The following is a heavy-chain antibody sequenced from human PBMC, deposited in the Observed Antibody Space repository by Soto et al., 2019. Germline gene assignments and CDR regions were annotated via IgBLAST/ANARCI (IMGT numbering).Heavy chain of an antibody. D-gene: IGHD6-19*01. CDR2: ISDSGATT. V-gene: IGHV3-23*01. J-gene: IGHJ4*02. Sequence: GGSLRLSCAASGFPFGENAMSWVRQAPGKGLEWVSGISDSGATTYYADSVRGRFTISRDNSKNTLYLQMKSLRAEDTASYYCAKEDTSSGSLDYWGQGALVTVSS. CDR1: GFPFGENA. CDR3: AKEDTSSGSLDY.